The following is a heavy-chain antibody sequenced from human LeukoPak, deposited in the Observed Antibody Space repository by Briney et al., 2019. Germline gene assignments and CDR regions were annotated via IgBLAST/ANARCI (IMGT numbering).Heavy chain of an antibody. CDR1: GFTFSSYA. V-gene: IGHV3-23*01. Sequence: GGSLRLSCAASGFTFSSYAMSWVRQAPGKGLEWVSAISGSGGSTYYADSVKGRFTISRDNSKNTLYLQMNSLRAEDTAVYYCAKDDSSGYQHYYFDYWGQGTLVTVSS. J-gene: IGHJ4*02. CDR3: AKDDSSGYQHYYFDY. CDR2: ISGSGGST. D-gene: IGHD3-22*01.